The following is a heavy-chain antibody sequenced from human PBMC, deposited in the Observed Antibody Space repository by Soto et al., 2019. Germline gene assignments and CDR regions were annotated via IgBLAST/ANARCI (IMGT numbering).Heavy chain of an antibody. CDR3: ASSPSKASLFRYFDWLDSPFYY. D-gene: IGHD3-9*01. V-gene: IGHV1-69*01. J-gene: IGHJ4*02. Sequence: QVQLVQSGAEVKKPGSSVKVSCKASGGTFSSYAISWVRQAPGQGLEWMGGIIPIFGTANYAQKFQGRVTITADESTSTVSMGLSSLTSEDTAVYYCASSPSKASLFRYFDWLDSPFYYWGQRNLFTVSS. CDR2: IIPIFGTA. CDR1: GGTFSSYA.